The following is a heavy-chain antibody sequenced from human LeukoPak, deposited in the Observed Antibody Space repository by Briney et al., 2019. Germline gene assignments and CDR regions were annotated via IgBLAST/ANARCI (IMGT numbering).Heavy chain of an antibody. Sequence: GGSLRLSCAASGLTFDDYAIHWVRQAPEKGLEWVSLISGDGGSTYYADSVKGRFTISRDNSKNSLYLQMNSLRTEDTALYYCAISDHYFDYWGQGALVTVSS. CDR1: GLTFDDYA. CDR3: AISDHYFDY. CDR2: ISGDGGST. V-gene: IGHV3-43*02. J-gene: IGHJ4*02.